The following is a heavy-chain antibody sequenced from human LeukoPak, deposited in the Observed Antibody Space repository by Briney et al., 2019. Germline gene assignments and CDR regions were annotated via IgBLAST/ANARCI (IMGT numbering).Heavy chain of an antibody. Sequence: SETLSLTCTVSDGSISIYYWSWIRQPPGKGLEWIGYINYSGATNYNPSLKSRVTISIDTSKNQFSLKLSSVTAADTAVYYCARLIAVAGSFDYWGQGTLVTVSS. CDR1: DGSISIYY. V-gene: IGHV4-59*01. CDR3: ARLIAVAGSFDY. CDR2: INYSGAT. J-gene: IGHJ4*02. D-gene: IGHD6-19*01.